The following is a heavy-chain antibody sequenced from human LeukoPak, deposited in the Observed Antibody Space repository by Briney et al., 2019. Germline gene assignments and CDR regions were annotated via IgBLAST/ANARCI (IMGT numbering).Heavy chain of an antibody. CDR3: ARDAVDTANAV. CDR2: INSDGSIT. J-gene: IGHJ6*02. V-gene: IGHV3-74*01. D-gene: IGHD5-18*01. Sequence: GSLRLSCAASGFTFTTYWMHWVRQAPGKGLVWVSHINSDGSITSYADSVKGRFTISRDNAKNTLYLQMNSLRAEDTAVYYCARDAVDTANAVWGQGTTVTVSS. CDR1: GFTFTTYW.